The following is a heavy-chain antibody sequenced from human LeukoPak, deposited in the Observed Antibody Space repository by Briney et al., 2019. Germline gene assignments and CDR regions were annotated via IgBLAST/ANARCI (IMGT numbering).Heavy chain of an antibody. D-gene: IGHD3-22*01. CDR1: GFTFTVYY. Sequence: GASVNVSCKTSGFTFTVYYMNWVRQAPGQGLEWMGRINPTTGVANYAQKFQGRITVTRDTSINTAYMELSSLRSDDTAVYYCARLDRNYYYLDVWGQGTMVTVSS. V-gene: IGHV1-2*06. J-gene: IGHJ3*01. CDR2: INPTTGVA. CDR3: ARLDRNYYYLDV.